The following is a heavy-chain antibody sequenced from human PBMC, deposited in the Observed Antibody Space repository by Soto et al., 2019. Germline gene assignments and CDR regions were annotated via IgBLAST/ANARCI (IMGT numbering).Heavy chain of an antibody. CDR3: ARVAIVEPPYYYYYGMDV. J-gene: IGHJ6*02. CDR1: GYTFTGYY. Sequence: ASVKVSCKAPGYTFTGYYMHWVRQAPGQGLEWMGWINPNSGGTNYAQKFQGRVTMTRDTSISTAYMELSRLRSDDTAVYYCARVAIVEPPYYYYYGMDVWGQGTTVTVSS. CDR2: INPNSGGT. D-gene: IGHD1-26*01. V-gene: IGHV1-2*02.